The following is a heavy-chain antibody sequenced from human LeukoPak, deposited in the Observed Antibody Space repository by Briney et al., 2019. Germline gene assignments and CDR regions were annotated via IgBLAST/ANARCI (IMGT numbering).Heavy chain of an antibody. CDR2: FDPEDGET. J-gene: IGHJ4*02. Sequence: ASVKVSCKVSGYTLTELSMHWVRQAPGKGLEWMGGFDPEDGETIYAQKLQGRVTMTTDTSTSTAYMELRSLRSDDTAVYYCARDAGGSSWYYWGQGTLVTVSS. D-gene: IGHD6-13*01. CDR3: ARDAGGSSWYY. CDR1: GYTLTELS. V-gene: IGHV1-24*01.